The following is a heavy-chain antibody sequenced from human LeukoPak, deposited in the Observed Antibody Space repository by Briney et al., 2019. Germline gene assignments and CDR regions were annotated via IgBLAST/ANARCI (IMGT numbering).Heavy chain of an antibody. V-gene: IGHV3-33*03. CDR2: IWYDGSNR. D-gene: IGHD3-10*01. J-gene: IGHJ4*02. CDR3: ASGLIGGSFDY. Sequence: PGGSLRLSCAASGFSFKTYGMHWVRQTPGKGLEWVALIWYDGSNRFYADSVKGRFTISRDNSKSTLYLQMSSLRAEDTAVYFYASGLIGGSFDYWGQGTLVTVFS. CDR1: GFSFKTYG.